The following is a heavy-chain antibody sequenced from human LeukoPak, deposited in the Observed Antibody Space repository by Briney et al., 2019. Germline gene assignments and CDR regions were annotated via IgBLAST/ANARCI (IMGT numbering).Heavy chain of an antibody. D-gene: IGHD6-6*01. CDR2: IYYSGST. CDR3: ARGRGSSSSRRGTYNWFDP. J-gene: IGHJ5*02. CDR1: GGSISSGGYY. Sequence: SQTLSLTCTVSGGSISSGGYYWSWLRQHPGKGLEWIGYIYYSGSTYYNPSLKSRVTISVDTSKNQFSLKLSSVTAADTAVYYCARGRGSSSSRRGTYNWFDPWGQGTLVTVSS. V-gene: IGHV4-31*03.